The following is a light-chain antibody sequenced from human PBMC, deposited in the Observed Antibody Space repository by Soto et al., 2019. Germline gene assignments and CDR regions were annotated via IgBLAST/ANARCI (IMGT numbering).Light chain of an antibody. CDR2: LNRDGSH. V-gene: IGLV4-69*01. CDR3: QTWDTVVV. CDR1: SGHSDYG. J-gene: IGLJ2*01. Sequence: QLVLTQSPSASASLRASVKLTCTLSSGHSDYGIAWHQQQPDKGPRYLMKLNRDGSHNKEDGIPDRFSGSNSEAERYLIISSLQSDDEADYSCQTWDTVVVFGGGTQLTVL.